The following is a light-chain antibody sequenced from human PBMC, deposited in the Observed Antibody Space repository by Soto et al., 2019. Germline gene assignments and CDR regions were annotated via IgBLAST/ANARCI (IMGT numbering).Light chain of an antibody. CDR2: DAS. J-gene: IGKJ1*01. CDR3: QQYNSYSLWT. Sequence: DIQMTKSPSTLSASVGDRVTITCRASQSISSWLAWYQQKPGKAPKLLIYDASSLESGVPSRFSGSGSGTEFTLTISSLQPDDFATYYCQQYNSYSLWTFGQGTKVEIK. V-gene: IGKV1-5*01. CDR1: QSISSW.